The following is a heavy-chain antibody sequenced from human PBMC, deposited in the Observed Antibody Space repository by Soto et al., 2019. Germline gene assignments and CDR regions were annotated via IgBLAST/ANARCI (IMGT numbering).Heavy chain of an antibody. Sequence: ASVKVSCKTSGYTFTTFYIHWVRQAPGQGLEWMGNINPSDDTTVFSQKFQGRVTMTRDTSSNTVYMELSSLRSEDTAVFYCAREFPSSYWFDPWGQGTLVTVSS. J-gene: IGHJ5*02. CDR2: INPSDDTT. V-gene: IGHV1-46*01. CDR3: AREFPSSYWFDP. CDR1: GYTFTTFY.